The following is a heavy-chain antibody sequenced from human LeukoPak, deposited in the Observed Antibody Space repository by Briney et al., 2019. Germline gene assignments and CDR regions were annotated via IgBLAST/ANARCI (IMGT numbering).Heavy chain of an antibody. CDR1: GFTFSSYA. V-gene: IGHV3-23*01. Sequence: QPGASLRLSCAASGFTFSSYAMSWVRQAPGKGLEWVSAISGSGGSTYYADSVKGRFTISRDYSKNTLYLQMNSLRAEDTAVYYCATFSFGDYYYYYGMDVWGQGTTVTVSS. CDR3: ATFSFGDYYYYYGMDV. J-gene: IGHJ6*02. D-gene: IGHD4-17*01. CDR2: ISGSGGST.